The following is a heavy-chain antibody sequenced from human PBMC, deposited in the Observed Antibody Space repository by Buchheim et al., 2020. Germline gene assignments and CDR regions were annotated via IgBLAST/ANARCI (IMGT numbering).Heavy chain of an antibody. V-gene: IGHV4-61*02. CDR3: ARDPYCSGGSCYYYYYGMDV. CDR1: GGSISSGSYY. CDR2: IYTSGST. D-gene: IGHD2-15*01. J-gene: IGHJ6*02. Sequence: QVQLQESGPGLVKPSQTLSLTCTVSGGSISSGSYYWSWIRQPAGKGLEWIGRIYTSGSTNYNPSLKSRVTISVDTSTNQFSLKLSSVTAADTAVYYCARDPYCSGGSCYYYYYGMDVWGQGTT.